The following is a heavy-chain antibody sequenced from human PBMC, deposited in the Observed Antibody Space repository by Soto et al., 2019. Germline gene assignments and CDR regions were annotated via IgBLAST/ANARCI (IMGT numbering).Heavy chain of an antibody. D-gene: IGHD2-15*01. CDR1: GYTFTNYG. CDR2: ISAYNGNT. CDR3: ARCYCSVGSCYSCWHFDL. V-gene: IGHV1-18*01. Sequence: QVQLVQSGSEVKKPGASVKVSCKASGYTFTNYGMSWVRQAPGQGLEWMGWISAYNGNTNHAQNCQSRCTMTTDTSTNTACIELRSLRSDDTSVYYCARCYCSVGSCYSCWHFDLWGRGALVSVSS. J-gene: IGHJ2*01.